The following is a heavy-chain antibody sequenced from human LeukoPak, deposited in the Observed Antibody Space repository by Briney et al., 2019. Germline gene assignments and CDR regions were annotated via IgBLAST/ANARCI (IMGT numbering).Heavy chain of an antibody. Sequence: GGSLRLSCAAPGFTVSNSYMNWVRQAPGKGLEWVSVIYSGGNTYYADSVKGRITISRDNSKNTMYLQMNSLRVEDTAVYYCAREGGLAAAGPRLGWFDPWGQGTLVTVSS. CDR2: IYSGGNT. V-gene: IGHV3-66*02. CDR3: AREGGLAAAGPRLGWFDP. J-gene: IGHJ5*02. CDR1: GFTVSNSY. D-gene: IGHD6-13*01.